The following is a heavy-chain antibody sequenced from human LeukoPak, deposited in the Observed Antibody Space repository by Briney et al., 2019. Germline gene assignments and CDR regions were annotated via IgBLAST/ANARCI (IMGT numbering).Heavy chain of an antibody. CDR3: ARGVSVYYDSSGYYYFDY. D-gene: IGHD3-22*01. J-gene: IGHJ4*02. CDR1: RDSTSSDAFY. V-gene: IGHV4-31*03. CDR2: IFYSGST. Sequence: SETLSLTCTVSRDSTSSDAFYSSWVRQHPGKGLEWIGYIFYSGSTSYNPSLKSRPTISVDTSKNQFSLKLRSVTAADTAVYYCARGVSVYYDSSGYYYFDYWGQGTLVTVSS.